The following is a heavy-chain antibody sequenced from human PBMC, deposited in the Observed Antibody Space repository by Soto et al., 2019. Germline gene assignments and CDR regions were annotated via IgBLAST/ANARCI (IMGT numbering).Heavy chain of an antibody. J-gene: IGHJ3*02. CDR2: IVVGSGNT. CDR1: GFTFTSSA. V-gene: IGHV1-58*01. D-gene: IGHD3-22*01. Sequence: SVKVSCKASGFTFTSSAVQWVRQARGQRLEWIGWIVVGSGNTNYAQKFQERVTITRDMSTSTAYMELSSLRSEDTAVYYCAAESGAVDSSGYYHYDAFDIWGQGTMVTVS. CDR3: AAESGAVDSSGYYHYDAFDI.